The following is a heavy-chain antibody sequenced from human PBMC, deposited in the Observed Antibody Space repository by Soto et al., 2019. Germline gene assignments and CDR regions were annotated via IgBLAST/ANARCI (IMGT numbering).Heavy chain of an antibody. CDR2: ISSSGRAI. J-gene: IGHJ4*02. Sequence: QLQLLESGGDLVKPGGSLRLSCAASGFTVSGNDLSWIRQAPGKGLEWVSSISSSGRAIYYADSVKGRFTISRDNAQDSLSLQMSSLRAEDTAIYSCARHHTSGWPYFGSCGQGILVTVSS. D-gene: IGHD6-19*01. V-gene: IGHV3-11*01. CDR3: ARHHTSGWPYFGS. CDR1: GFTVSGND.